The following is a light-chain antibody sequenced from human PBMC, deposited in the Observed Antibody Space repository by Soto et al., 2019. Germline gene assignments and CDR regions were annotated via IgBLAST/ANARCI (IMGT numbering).Light chain of an antibody. J-gene: IGKJ4*01. Sequence: DIRLTRSPATLSLSPGERTTLSCRASQSVGISLAWFQQKPGQAPRLLIYDASNRATGIPARFSGSGSGTDFTLTISSLEPEDFAVYYCQQRGSWPQLTFGGGTKVDIK. CDR3: QQRGSWPQLT. CDR2: DAS. CDR1: QSVGIS. V-gene: IGKV3-11*01.